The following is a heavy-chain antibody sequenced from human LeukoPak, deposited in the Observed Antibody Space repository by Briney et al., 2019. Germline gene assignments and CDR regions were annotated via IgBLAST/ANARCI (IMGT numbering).Heavy chain of an antibody. CDR3: ARATGYSSSPTADY. V-gene: IGHV1-69*05. J-gene: IGHJ4*02. CDR1: GGTFSSYA. Sequence: SVKVSCKASGGTFSSYAISWVRQAPGQGLEWMGGIIPIFGTANYAQKLQGRVTMTTDTSTSTAYMELRSLRSDDTAVYYCARATGYSSSPTADYWGQGTLVTVSS. D-gene: IGHD6-13*01. CDR2: IIPIFGTA.